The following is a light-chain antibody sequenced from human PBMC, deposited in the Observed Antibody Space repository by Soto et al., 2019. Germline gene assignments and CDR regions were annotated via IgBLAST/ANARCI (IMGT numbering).Light chain of an antibody. CDR3: AAWDDSLNGLV. Sequence: QSVLTQPPSASGTPGQRVTISCSGSSSNIGSNTVNWYQQLPGTARKLLIYNNNQRPSGVPDRFSGSKSGTSASLAISGLQSEDEGDYYCAAWDDSLNGLVFGTGTKLTVL. J-gene: IGLJ1*01. CDR2: NNN. V-gene: IGLV1-44*01. CDR1: SSNIGSNT.